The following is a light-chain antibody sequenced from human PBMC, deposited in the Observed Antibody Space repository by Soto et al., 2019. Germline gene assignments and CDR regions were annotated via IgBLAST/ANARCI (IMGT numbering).Light chain of an antibody. Sequence: DIQMTQSPTSLSASVGDRVTITCRASQGIRNFVAWYQQKPGKAPKLLIYAASTLQSGVPSRFSGSGSGTDFTLTXNSLQPEDXXTYXXQKXXSVPVFGPGTKVEIK. CDR3: QKXXSVPV. CDR1: QGIRNF. J-gene: IGKJ3*01. V-gene: IGKV1-27*01. CDR2: AAS.